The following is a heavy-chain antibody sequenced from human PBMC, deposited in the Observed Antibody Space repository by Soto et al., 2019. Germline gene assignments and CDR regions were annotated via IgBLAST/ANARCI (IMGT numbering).Heavy chain of an antibody. Sequence: QVQLVQSGPEVKKPGASVKVSCKTSGYTFTNYGISWVRQAPGQGLEWMGWITTDKGKTTYAQKFQGRVTMTTVTSTSTAFMELRSLCPVPTATYICATHSPIFDYWGQGTLVTVSS. D-gene: IGHD2-15*01. CDR3: ATHSPIFDY. CDR1: GYTFTNYG. J-gene: IGHJ4*02. V-gene: IGHV1-18*01. CDR2: ITTDKGKT.